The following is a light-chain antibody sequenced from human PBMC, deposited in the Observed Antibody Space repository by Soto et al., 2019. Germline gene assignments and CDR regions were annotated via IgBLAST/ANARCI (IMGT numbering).Light chain of an antibody. CDR2: EVV. CDR3: HSYDTSLGGSEA. J-gene: IGLJ2*01. Sequence: QSALTQPPSASGSPGQSVTISCSGTKNDIGVYDFVSWYQHHPGKAPRLIIYEVVQRPSGVPDRFSGSKSGTSASLAITGLQPEDEADYYCHSYDTSLGGSEAFGGGTKLTVL. V-gene: IGLV2-8*01. CDR1: KNDIGVYDF.